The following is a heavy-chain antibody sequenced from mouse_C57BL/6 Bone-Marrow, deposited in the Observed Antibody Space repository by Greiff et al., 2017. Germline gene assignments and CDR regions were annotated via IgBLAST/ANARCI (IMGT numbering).Heavy chain of an antibody. J-gene: IGHJ2*01. CDR1: GFTFSSYT. CDR3: ARRPRDYFDY. Sequence: EVQLVESGGGLVKPGGSLKLSCAASGFTFSSYTMSWVRQTPEKRLEWVATISGGGGNTYYPDSVKGRFTISRDNAKNTLYLHMSSLRSEDTALYYCARRPRDYFDYWGQGTTLTVSS. V-gene: IGHV5-9*01. CDR2: ISGGGGNT.